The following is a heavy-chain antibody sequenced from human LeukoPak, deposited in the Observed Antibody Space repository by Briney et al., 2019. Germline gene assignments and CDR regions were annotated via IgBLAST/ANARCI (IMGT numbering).Heavy chain of an antibody. CDR2: IRSKAYGGTT. V-gene: IGHV3-49*03. CDR3: ARRGPGYGSPFDY. J-gene: IGHJ4*02. D-gene: IGHD3-10*01. Sequence: GGSLRLSCTASGFTFRDYAMSWFRQAPGKGLEWVGFIRSKAYGGTTEYAASVKGRFTISRDDSKSIAYLQMSSLRAEDTAVYYCARRGPGYGSPFDYWGQGTLVTVSS. CDR1: GFTFRDYA.